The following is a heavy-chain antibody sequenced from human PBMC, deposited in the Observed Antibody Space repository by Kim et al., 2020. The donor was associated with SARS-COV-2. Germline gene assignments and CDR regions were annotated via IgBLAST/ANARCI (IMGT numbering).Heavy chain of an antibody. Sequence: SVKVSCKASGGTFSSYAISWVRQAPGQGLEWMGGIIPIFGTANYAQKFQGRVTITADESTSTAYMELSSLRSEDTAVYYCAMSPRGRYGDYYFDYWGQGTLVTVSS. D-gene: IGHD4-17*01. CDR2: IIPIFGTA. CDR1: GGTFSSYA. CDR3: AMSPRGRYGDYYFDY. J-gene: IGHJ4*02. V-gene: IGHV1-69*13.